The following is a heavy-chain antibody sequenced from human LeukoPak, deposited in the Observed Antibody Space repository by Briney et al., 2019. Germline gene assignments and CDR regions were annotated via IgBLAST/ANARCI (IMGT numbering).Heavy chain of an antibody. Sequence: KYGESLKISCKGSGYSFTSYWIGWVRQMPGKGLEWMGIIYPGDSDTRYSPSFQGQVTISADKSISTAYLQWSSLKASDTAMYYCARRGYSGYDYPQAFDYWGQGTLVTVSS. CDR2: IYPGDSDT. J-gene: IGHJ4*02. V-gene: IGHV5-51*01. CDR1: GYSFTSYW. D-gene: IGHD5-12*01. CDR3: ARRGYSGYDYPQAFDY.